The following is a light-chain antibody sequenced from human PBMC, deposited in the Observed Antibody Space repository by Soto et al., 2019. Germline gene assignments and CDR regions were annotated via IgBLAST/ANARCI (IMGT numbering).Light chain of an antibody. CDR3: VLYMGSGIVI. Sequence: QTVVTQEPSFSVSPGGTVTLSCALRSGSVSTTYYPSWYQQTPGQAPRTLIYNTHTRSSGVPDRFSGSILENKAALTITGAQADDESDYYCVLYMGSGIVIFGGGTKLTVL. J-gene: IGLJ2*01. V-gene: IGLV8-61*01. CDR1: SGSVSTTYY. CDR2: NTH.